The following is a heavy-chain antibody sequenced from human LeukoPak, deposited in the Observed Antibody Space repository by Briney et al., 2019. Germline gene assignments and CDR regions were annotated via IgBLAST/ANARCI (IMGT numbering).Heavy chain of an antibody. J-gene: IGHJ3*02. CDR3: ARMIGDDAFDI. D-gene: IGHD3-22*01. CDR1: GGSISGDH. CDR2: IYYSGNT. V-gene: IGHV4-59*08. Sequence: SETLSLTCTVSGGSISGDHWNWIRQPPGKGLEWIGNIYYSGNTNYNPSLKSRVTISVDTSRNQFSLKLSSVTATDTAVYYCARMIGDDAFDIWGQGTMVTVSS.